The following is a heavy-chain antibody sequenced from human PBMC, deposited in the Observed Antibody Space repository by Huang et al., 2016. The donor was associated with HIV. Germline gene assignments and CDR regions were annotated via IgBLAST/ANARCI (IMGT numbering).Heavy chain of an antibody. D-gene: IGHD4-17*01. V-gene: IGHV3-64*02. CDR2: ISSNGEST. Sequence: EVELAESGENLVQPGGSLRLSCAASGFTFNNHAMHWVRQAPGEGLEYVSTISSNGESTPYAESVKGRFTISRDNSRNTLYLHMGSLTADDVGIYYCARGGATVLTGFDYWGQGIPVIVSS. CDR3: ARGGATVLTGFDY. J-gene: IGHJ4*02. CDR1: GFTFNNHA.